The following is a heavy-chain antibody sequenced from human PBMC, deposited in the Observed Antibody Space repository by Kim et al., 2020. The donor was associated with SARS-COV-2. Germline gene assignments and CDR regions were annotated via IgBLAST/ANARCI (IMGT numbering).Heavy chain of an antibody. Sequence: GGSLRLSCNASGFNFRDHGMSWVRQAPGKGLEWVSGSSGVDGSIYYAESVKGRFTLSRDNSKNTIHLQMSRLRVEDTAIYYCADHPSSAWTVPFDNWGQG. D-gene: IGHD6-19*01. V-gene: IGHV3-23*01. CDR1: GFNFRDHG. CDR3: ADHPSSAWTVPFDN. CDR2: SSGVDGSI. J-gene: IGHJ4*02.